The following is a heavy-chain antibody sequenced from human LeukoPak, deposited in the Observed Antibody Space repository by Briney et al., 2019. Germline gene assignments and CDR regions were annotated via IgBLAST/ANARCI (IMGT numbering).Heavy chain of an antibody. D-gene: IGHD3-10*01. CDR1: GGSISSSSYY. Sequence: ETLSLTCTVSGGSISSSSYYWGWLRQPPGKGVEWIGSIYYSGSTYYNPSLKSRVTISVDASKNQFSLKLSSVTAADTAVYYCARERVDTMVRGVPSWYFDLWGRGTLVTVSS. CDR3: ARERVDTMVRGVPSWYFDL. J-gene: IGHJ2*01. CDR2: IYYSGST. V-gene: IGHV4-39*07.